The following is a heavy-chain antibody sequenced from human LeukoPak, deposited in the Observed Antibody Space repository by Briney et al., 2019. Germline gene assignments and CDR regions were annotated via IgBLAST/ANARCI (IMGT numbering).Heavy chain of an antibody. V-gene: IGHV3-49*04. CDR3: ARGPILLWIHNGMDV. CDR1: GFSFGDHA. CDR2: IRSRAYGATT. J-gene: IGHJ6*02. Sequence: GGSLRLSCRGYGFSFGDHAMSWVRRPPGKGREWVGFIRSRAYGATTEYAASVEGRFIISRDDSKGIAYLEMNSLETDDTALYYCARGPILLWIHNGMDVWGQGTTVIVSS. D-gene: IGHD3-10*01.